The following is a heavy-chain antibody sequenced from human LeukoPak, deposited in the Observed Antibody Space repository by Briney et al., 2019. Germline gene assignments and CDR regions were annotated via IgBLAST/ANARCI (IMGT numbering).Heavy chain of an antibody. V-gene: IGHV4-4*07. J-gene: IGHJ3*02. CDR1: GVSISSFY. CDR3: ARVGSWSNVFDI. Sequence: PSETLSLTCTVSGVSISSFYWIWIRQPAGKGLEWIGRIYTSGSTNYNPSLKSRVTMSVDTSKNQFSLKLSSVTAADTAVYYCARVGSWSNVFDIWGQGTMVTVSS. CDR2: IYTSGST. D-gene: IGHD6-13*01.